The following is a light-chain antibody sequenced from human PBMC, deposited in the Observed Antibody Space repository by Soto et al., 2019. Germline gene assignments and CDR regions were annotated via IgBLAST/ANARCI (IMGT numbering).Light chain of an antibody. CDR3: QQYATSPTT. CDR1: QSVDSY. CDR2: GTS. J-gene: IGKJ5*01. Sequence: EIVLTQSPDTLSLSPGERATVSCRASQSVDSYLAWYQHKPGQAPRLLIYGTSSRAIGIPGRFSGSGSGTDFTLTISRGEPEDFAVDYCQQYATSPTTFGQGARLENK. V-gene: IGKV3-20*01.